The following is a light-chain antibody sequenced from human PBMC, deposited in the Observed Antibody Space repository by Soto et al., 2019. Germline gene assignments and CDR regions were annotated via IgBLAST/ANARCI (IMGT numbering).Light chain of an antibody. CDR2: DDN. CDR3: GSWDSSLSDYV. V-gene: IGLV1-51*01. J-gene: IGLJ1*01. Sequence: QSALTQPPSVSAAPGQKVTISCSGSSSNIGGNSVSWYQQLPGTAPKLLIYDDNKRPSGIPDRFSGSKSGTSATLGITGFQTGDEADYYCGSWDSSLSDYVLGNGTKVTV. CDR1: SSNIGGNS.